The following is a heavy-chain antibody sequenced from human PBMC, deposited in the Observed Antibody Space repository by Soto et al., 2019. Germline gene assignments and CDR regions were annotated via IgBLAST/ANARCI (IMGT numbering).Heavy chain of an antibody. CDR1: GGFIGSYH. J-gene: IGHJ4*02. Sequence: PSETLSLTCTVSGGFIGSYHWSWFRLPPGKGLEWIGNIHYNGNTKYNPSLKSRVSMSVDTSKNQFSLRLISVTAADTAKYFCAREGNLGRWLQPLDFWGQGTLVTVSS. CDR3: AREGNLGRWLQPLDF. D-gene: IGHD5-12*01. CDR2: IHYNGNT. V-gene: IGHV4-59*01.